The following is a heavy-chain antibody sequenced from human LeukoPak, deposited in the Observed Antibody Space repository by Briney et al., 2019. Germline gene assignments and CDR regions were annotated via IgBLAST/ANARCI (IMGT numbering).Heavy chain of an antibody. Sequence: GGSLRLSCAASGFIFSDYEMNWVRQPPGKGLEWLLHISTSGSIIHYGDSVKGRFTISRDNAKNSLYLQMNSLRAEDTALYFCARGATTDVGTIYMDVWGKGTTVTISS. J-gene: IGHJ6*03. CDR3: ARGATTDVGTIYMDV. CDR1: GFIFSDYE. V-gene: IGHV3-48*03. D-gene: IGHD3-3*01. CDR2: ISTSGSII.